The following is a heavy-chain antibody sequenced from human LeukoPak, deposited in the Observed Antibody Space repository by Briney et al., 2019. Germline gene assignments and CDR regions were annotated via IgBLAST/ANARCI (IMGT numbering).Heavy chain of an antibody. J-gene: IGHJ4*02. CDR1: GFTFSSYA. V-gene: IGHV3-23*01. Sequence: PGGSLRPSCAASGFTFSSYAMSWVRQAPGKGLEWVSAISGSGGSTYYADSVKGRFTISRDNSKNTLYLQMNSLRAEDTAVYYCAKARPAYAWFRITYFDYWGQGTLVTVSS. CDR2: ISGSGGST. D-gene: IGHD3-10*01. CDR3: AKARPAYAWFRITYFDY.